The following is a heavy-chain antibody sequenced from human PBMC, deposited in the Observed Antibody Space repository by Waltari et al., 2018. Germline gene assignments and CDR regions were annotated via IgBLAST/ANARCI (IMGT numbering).Heavy chain of an antibody. V-gene: IGHV4-4*07. J-gene: IGHJ6*02. D-gene: IGHD2-8*01. CDR3: ARDKMLLRTMDV. CDR2: IYSSGNT. CDR1: GASVSSDS. Sequence: QVRLQESGPGLVKPSETLSLICTVSGASVSSDSWSWIRQPAGKGLEWIGRIYSSGNTNYSPSLRGRLTISVVTSKNQVSLRLTSVTAADSAVYYCARDKMLLRTMDVWGQGTTVVVSS.